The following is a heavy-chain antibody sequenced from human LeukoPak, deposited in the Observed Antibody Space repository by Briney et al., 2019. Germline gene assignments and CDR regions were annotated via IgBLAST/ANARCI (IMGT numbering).Heavy chain of an antibody. Sequence: SETLSLTCTVSGGSISSYYWSWIRQPPGKGLEWIGYIYYSGSTNYNPSLKSRVAISVDTSKNQFSLKLSFVTAADTAVYYCARVDSSSVDWFDPWGQGTLVTVSS. D-gene: IGHD6-6*01. J-gene: IGHJ5*02. CDR3: ARVDSSSVDWFDP. V-gene: IGHV4-59*01. CDR2: IYYSGST. CDR1: GGSISSYY.